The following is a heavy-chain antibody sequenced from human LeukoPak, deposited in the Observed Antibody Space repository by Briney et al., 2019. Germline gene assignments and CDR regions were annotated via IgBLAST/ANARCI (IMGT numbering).Heavy chain of an antibody. Sequence: GSLTISCQGSPSSFTAYSIGGVRQMPGKGLEWMGIIYPGDSETRYSPSFQGQVTISADKAISTAYLEWSSLKASDIAMYYCARSSGRGYDLDIWGQGTLVTVSS. J-gene: IGHJ3*02. D-gene: IGHD3-22*01. CDR2: IYPGDSET. CDR3: ARSSGRGYDLDI. CDR1: PSSFTAYS. V-gene: IGHV5-51*01.